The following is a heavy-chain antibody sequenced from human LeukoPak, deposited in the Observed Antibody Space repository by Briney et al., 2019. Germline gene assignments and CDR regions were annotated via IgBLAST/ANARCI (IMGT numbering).Heavy chain of an antibody. CDR1: GGTFSSYA. CDR3: AREGTYSSGWY. V-gene: IGHV1-69*05. Sequence: ASVKVSCKASGGTFSSYAISWVRQAPGQGLEWMGRIIPIFGTANYAQKFQGRVTITTDESTSTAYMELSSLGSEDTAVYYCAREGTYSSGWYWGQGTLVTVSS. J-gene: IGHJ4*02. CDR2: IIPIFGTA. D-gene: IGHD6-19*01.